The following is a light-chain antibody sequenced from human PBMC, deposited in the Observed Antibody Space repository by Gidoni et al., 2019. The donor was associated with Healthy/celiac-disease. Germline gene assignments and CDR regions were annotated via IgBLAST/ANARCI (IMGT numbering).Light chain of an antibody. J-gene: IGKJ3*01. CDR3: QQYYSTPPT. V-gene: IGKV4-1*01. CDR1: QRVLYSSNTKNY. Sequence: DIVMTQSPDCLAVSLGERATINCKSSQRVLYSSNTKNYLAWYQQKPGQPPKLLIYGASTRESGVPDRFSGSGSGTDFTLTISSLQAEDVAVYYCQQYYSTPPTFGPGTKVDIK. CDR2: GAS.